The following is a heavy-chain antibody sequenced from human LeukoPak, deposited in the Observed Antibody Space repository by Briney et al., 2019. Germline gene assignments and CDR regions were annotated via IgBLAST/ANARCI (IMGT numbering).Heavy chain of an antibody. D-gene: IGHD3-22*01. J-gene: IGHJ4*02. V-gene: IGHV4-59*01. CDR2: IYYSVST. CDR3: ARVARRGKDSSGYYLPY. CDR1: GGSISSYY. Sequence: SETLSLTCTVSGGSISSYYWSWIRQPPGKGLEWIGYIYYSVSTNYNPSLKSRVTISVDTSKNQFSLKLSSVTAADTAVYYCARVARRGKDSSGYYLPYWGQGTLVTVSS.